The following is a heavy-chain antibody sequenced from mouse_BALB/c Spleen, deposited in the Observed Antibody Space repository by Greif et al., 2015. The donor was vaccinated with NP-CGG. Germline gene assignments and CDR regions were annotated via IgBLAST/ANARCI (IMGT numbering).Heavy chain of an antibody. CDR1: GYTFTSYW. CDR3: ARYGNYYFDY. D-gene: IGHD2-1*01. CDR2: INPSTGYT. J-gene: IGHJ2*01. V-gene: IGHV1-7*01. Sequence: VKVVESGAELAKPGASVKMSCKASGYTFTSYWMHWVKQRPGQGLEWIGYINPSTGYTEYNQKFKDKATLTADKSSSTAYMQLSSLTSEDSAVYYCARYGNYYFDYWGQGTTLTVSS.